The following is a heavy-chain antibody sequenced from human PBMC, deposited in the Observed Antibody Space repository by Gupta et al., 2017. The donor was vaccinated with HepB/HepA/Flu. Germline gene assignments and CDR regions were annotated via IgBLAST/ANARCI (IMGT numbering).Heavy chain of an antibody. CDR1: GFPFRTYW. CDR3: VREAVDYYYYMDV. V-gene: IGHV3-74*01. CDR2: INSGGSST. J-gene: IGHJ6*03. Sequence: EAQLVGSGGGLVQPGGSLSLSCAVSGFPFRTYWMHWVRQAPGKGLVWVSRINSGGSSTSYADSVKGRFTISRDNAKNTLYLQMSSLRAEDTAVYYCVREAVDYYYYMDVWGKGTTVTVSS.